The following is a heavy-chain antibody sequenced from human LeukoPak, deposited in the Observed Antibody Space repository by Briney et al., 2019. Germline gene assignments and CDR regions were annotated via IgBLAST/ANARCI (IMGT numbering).Heavy chain of an antibody. D-gene: IGHD6-13*01. J-gene: IGHJ4*02. Sequence: SETLSLTCTVSGGSISSYSWSWIRQPPGKGLEWVGYIYYSGSTNSNPSLQSRVTTSVDTSKNQFSLKLSSVTAADTAVYYCARELGWASSWFDCWGQGILVTVSS. V-gene: IGHV4-59*01. CDR3: ARELGWASSWFDC. CDR1: GGSISSYS. CDR2: IYYSGST.